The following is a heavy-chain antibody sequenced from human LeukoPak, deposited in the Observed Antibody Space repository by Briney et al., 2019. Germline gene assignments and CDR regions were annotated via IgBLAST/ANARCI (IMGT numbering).Heavy chain of an antibody. CDR1: GFTFSDYY. J-gene: IGHJ3*02. V-gene: IGHV4-34*01. CDR2: INHSGST. D-gene: IGHD3-22*01. Sequence: GSLRLSCAASGFTFSDYYMSWIRQPPGKGLEWIGEINHSGSTNYNPSLKSRVTISVDTSKNQFSLKLSSVTAADTAVYYCARSITMIVRAFDIWGQGTMVTVSS. CDR3: ARSITMIVRAFDI.